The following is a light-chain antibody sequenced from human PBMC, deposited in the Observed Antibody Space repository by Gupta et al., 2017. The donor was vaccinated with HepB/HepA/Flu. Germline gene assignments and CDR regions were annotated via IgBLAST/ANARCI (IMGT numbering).Light chain of an antibody. Sequence: QSALTQPRSVSGPPGQSVTMSCTGTSSDVGGSNYVSWYQQHPGKTPKLMIYDVSKRPSGVPDSFSGSKYGNTASLTTSGLQAEDEADYYCCTYAGSYTVVFGGGTKLTVL. CDR1: SSDVGGSNY. V-gene: IGLV2-11*01. J-gene: IGLJ2*01. CDR2: DVS. CDR3: CTYAGSYTVV.